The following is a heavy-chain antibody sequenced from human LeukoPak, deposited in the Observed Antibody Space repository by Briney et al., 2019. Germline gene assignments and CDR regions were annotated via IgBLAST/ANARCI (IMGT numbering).Heavy chain of an antibody. D-gene: IGHD3-10*02. J-gene: IGHJ4*02. Sequence: PGGSLRLSCAASGFTFSSYGMHWVRQAPGKGLEWVAVISYDGSNKYYADSVKGRFTISRDNSKNTLYLQMNSLRAEDTAVYYCAKDSIPMFWGQGTPVTVSS. V-gene: IGHV3-30*18. CDR2: ISYDGSNK. CDR3: AKDSIPMF. CDR1: GFTFSSYG.